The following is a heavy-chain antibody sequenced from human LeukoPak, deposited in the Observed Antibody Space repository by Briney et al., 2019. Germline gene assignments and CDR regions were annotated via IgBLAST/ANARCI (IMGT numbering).Heavy chain of an antibody. J-gene: IGHJ4*02. CDR2: IKQDGSEK. Sequence: GGSLRLSCAASGFTFSSYWMSWVRQAPGKGLEWVANIKQDGSEKYYVDSVKGRFIISRDNAKNSLYLQMNSLRAQDTAVYYCARDPTIFGVVIVPDYWGQGTLVTVSS. V-gene: IGHV3-7*01. CDR3: ARDPTIFGVVIVPDY. D-gene: IGHD3-3*01. CDR1: GFTFSSYW.